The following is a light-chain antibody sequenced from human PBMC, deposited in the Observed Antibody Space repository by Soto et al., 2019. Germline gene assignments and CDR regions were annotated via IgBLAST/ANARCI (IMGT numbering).Light chain of an antibody. CDR2: GAS. V-gene: IGKV1-17*01. J-gene: IGKJ1*01. CDR1: QGIRTD. Sequence: DIQMTQSPSSLSASVGDRVTITCRASQGIRTDLVWYQQKPGKAPKRLIYGASSLQSGVPSRFSGSGSGTEFTLTVSSLQPEDFATYYCLHHYNYPQTFGPGTTVEIK. CDR3: LHHYNYPQT.